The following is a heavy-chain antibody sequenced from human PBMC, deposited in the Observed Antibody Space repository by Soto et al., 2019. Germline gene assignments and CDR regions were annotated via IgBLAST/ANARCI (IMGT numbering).Heavy chain of an antibody. J-gene: IGHJ4*02. Sequence: GASVEVSCEASGVSFSTNASSWVRQSQGQGLEWMGGVIPIFGTANYAQKFQGRVTITADVSTRTAYIELSSLRSEDTAVYYCATERRPQSSWRGPFAYWGQGPLVTVS. CDR1: GVSFSTNA. CDR2: VIPIFGTA. V-gene: IGHV1-69*01. CDR3: ATERRPQSSWRGPFAY. D-gene: IGHD6-13*01.